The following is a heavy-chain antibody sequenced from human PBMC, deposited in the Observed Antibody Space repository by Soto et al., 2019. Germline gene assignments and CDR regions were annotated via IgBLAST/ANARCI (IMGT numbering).Heavy chain of an antibody. CDR3: ASIKPDYGEGGGLFDY. V-gene: IGHV4-34*01. CDR1: GGSFSGYY. J-gene: IGHJ4*02. D-gene: IGHD4-17*01. CDR2: INHSGST. Sequence: QVQLQQWGAGLLKPSETLSLTCAVYGGSFSGYYWSWIRQPPGKGLEWIGEINHSGSTNYNPSLTSRVTISVDTSKNQFSLKLSSVTAADTAVYYCASIKPDYGEGGGLFDYWGQGTLVTVSS.